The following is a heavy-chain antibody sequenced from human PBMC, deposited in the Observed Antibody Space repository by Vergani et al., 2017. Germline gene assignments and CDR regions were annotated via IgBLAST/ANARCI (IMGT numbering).Heavy chain of an antibody. V-gene: IGHV1-8*01. CDR2: MNPTSGNT. CDR3: ARGGTKNWFDP. D-gene: IGHD1-14*01. Sequence: QVQLVQSGAEVKKPGASVKVSCKASGYTFTSYDINWVRQATGQGLEWMGWMNPTSGNTDYAQKFQGRVTMNRNTSISTAYMERSSLRSEDTSLYYCARGGTKNWFDPWGQGTLVTVSS. J-gene: IGHJ5*02. CDR1: GYTFTSYD.